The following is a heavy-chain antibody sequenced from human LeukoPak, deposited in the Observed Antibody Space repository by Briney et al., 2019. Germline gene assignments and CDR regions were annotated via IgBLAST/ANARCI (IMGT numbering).Heavy chain of an antibody. J-gene: IGHJ6*02. D-gene: IGHD6-13*01. CDR3: AKTTIAAAGTAYYYGMDV. CDR1: GFTFSDYW. V-gene: IGHV3-74*01. CDR2: INDDGSSA. Sequence: GGSLRLSCAVSGFTFSDYWMHWVRHVPGKGLLWVSRINDDGSSANYADSVKGRFTISRDNSKNTLYLQMNSLRAEDTAVYYCAKTTIAAAGTAYYYGMDVWGQGTTVTVSS.